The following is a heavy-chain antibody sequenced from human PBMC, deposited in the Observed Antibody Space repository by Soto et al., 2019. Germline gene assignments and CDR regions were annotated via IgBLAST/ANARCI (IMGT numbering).Heavy chain of an antibody. CDR3: ARDLGSSGLYGMDV. V-gene: IGHV1-2*04. D-gene: IGHD6-19*01. CDR1: GYTFTGYY. J-gene: IGHJ6*02. Sequence: QVQLVQSGAEVKKPGASVKVSCKASGYTFTGYYMHWVRQAPGQGLEWMGWINPNSGGTNYAQKFQGWVTMTRDTPISTAYMELSRLRSDDTAVYYCARDLGSSGLYGMDVWGQGTTVTVSS. CDR2: INPNSGGT.